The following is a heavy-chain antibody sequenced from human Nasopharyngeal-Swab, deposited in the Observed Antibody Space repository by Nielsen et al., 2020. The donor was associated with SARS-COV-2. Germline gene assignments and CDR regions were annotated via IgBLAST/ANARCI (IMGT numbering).Heavy chain of an antibody. CDR1: GYTFTSYY. Sequence: ASVKVSCKASGYTFTSYYMHWVRQAPGQGLEWMGIINPSGGSTSYAQKFQGRVTMTRDTSTSTVYMELSSLRSEDTAVYYCARGYCSSTSCYARGNYFDYWGQGTLVTVSS. J-gene: IGHJ4*02. CDR3: ARGYCSSTSCYARGNYFDY. CDR2: INPSGGST. D-gene: IGHD2-2*01. V-gene: IGHV1-46*01.